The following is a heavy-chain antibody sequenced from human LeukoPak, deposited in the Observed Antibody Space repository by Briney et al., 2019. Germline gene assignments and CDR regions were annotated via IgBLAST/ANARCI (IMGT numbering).Heavy chain of an antibody. CDR2: ISSSGSTI. J-gene: IGHJ4*02. V-gene: IGHV3-48*03. CDR1: GFTFSSYE. Sequence: PGGSLRLSCAASGFTFSSYEMNWVRQAPGKGLEWVSYISSSGSTIYYADSVKGRFTISRDNARNSLYLQMNSLRLEDTALYYCAKDSIGSYYSYYFDYWGQGTLVTVSS. D-gene: IGHD3-10*01. CDR3: AKDSIGSYYSYYFDY.